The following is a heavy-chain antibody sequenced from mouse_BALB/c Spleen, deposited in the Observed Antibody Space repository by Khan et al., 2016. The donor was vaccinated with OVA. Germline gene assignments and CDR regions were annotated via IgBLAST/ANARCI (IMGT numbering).Heavy chain of an antibody. D-gene: IGHD3-1*01. J-gene: IGHJ2*01. CDR2: IYPGTDNT. V-gene: IGHV1-76*01. Sequence: VELVESGAELVRPGASVKLSCKTSGYIFTNYWIHWIKQRSGQGLEWIARIYPGTDNTYYDEKLKDKATLTADKSSSTAYMQLSSLKSEDSAVYVCAREGALYYFDYWGQGTTLTVSS. CDR1: GYIFTNYW. CDR3: AREGALYYFDY.